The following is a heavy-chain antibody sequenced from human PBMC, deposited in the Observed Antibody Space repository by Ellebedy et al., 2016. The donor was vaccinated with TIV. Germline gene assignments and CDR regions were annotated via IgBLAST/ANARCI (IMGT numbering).Heavy chain of an antibody. V-gene: IGHV3-23*05. CDR2: IESNGLTT. J-gene: IGHJ6*02. CDR1: GLTFSIYA. Sequence: GESLKISCGASGLTFSIYAMTWVRQAPGKGLEWLSTIESNGLTTYYAQSVKGRLTISRDNFNNRVFLQMNSLRAEDTAVYYCAKGGRIQLTDVWGQGTTVIVSS. D-gene: IGHD5-18*01. CDR3: AKGGRIQLTDV.